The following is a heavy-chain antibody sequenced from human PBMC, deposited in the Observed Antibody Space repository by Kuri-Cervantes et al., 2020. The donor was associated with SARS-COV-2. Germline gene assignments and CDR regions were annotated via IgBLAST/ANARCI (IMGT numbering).Heavy chain of an antibody. D-gene: IGHD1-26*01. V-gene: IGHV3-20*04. CDR1: GFTFGDYG. J-gene: IGHJ4*02. Sequence: GSLRLSCAASGFTFGDYGMSWVRQAPGKGLEWVSGINWNGVRTGYTDSVKGRFTISRDNAKNSLYLQMNSLRAEDTAFYYCARAGTSGSYLGYWGQGTLVTVSS. CDR2: INWNGVRT. CDR3: ARAGTSGSYLGY.